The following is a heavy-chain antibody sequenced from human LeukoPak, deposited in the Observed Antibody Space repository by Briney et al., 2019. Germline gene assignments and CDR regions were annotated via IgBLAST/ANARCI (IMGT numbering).Heavy chain of an antibody. CDR2: ISGTGDST. Sequence: GGSLRLSCAASGFIFSSYAMSWVRQAPGKGLEWVSSISGTGDSTYYADSVKGRFTISRDNSKNTLYLQMNSLRPEDTAVYYCAKTPYSSSWQAYYFDYWGQGTLVTVSS. D-gene: IGHD6-13*01. V-gene: IGHV3-23*01. CDR1: GFIFSSYA. CDR3: AKTPYSSSWQAYYFDY. J-gene: IGHJ4*02.